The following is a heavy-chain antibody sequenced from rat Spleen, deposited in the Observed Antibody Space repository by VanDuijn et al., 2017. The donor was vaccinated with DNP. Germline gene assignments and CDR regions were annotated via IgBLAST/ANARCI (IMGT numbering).Heavy chain of an antibody. V-gene: IGHV5-7*01. CDR3: ARHRTIMPYYYAMDA. J-gene: IGHJ4*01. D-gene: IGHD1-12*01. Sequence: GDLAQLADNLPLVCPITGLAFSHYYMACVRQAPAKGLAWVANNSYNGGTPYYRDSVKGRFTISRDNAQSTLYLQMDSLRSEDTATYYCARHRTIMPYYYAMDAWGQGASVTVSS. CDR2: NSYNGGTP. CDR1: GLAFSHYY.